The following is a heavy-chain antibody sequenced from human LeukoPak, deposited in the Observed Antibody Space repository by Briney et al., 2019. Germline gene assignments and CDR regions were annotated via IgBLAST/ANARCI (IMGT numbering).Heavy chain of an antibody. Sequence: GGSLRLSCVASGFTFASDAMNWVRQAPGKGLEWVSSTVSRGTTQYADSVKGRFTVSRDTSKNTLYLQMNSLRADDTAVYYCAKCSTSAYTTGWCNWIDPWGQGTLVTVSS. CDR1: GFTFASDA. V-gene: IGHV3-23*01. J-gene: IGHJ5*02. CDR2: TVSRGTT. CDR3: AKCSTSAYTTGWCNWIDP. D-gene: IGHD6-19*01.